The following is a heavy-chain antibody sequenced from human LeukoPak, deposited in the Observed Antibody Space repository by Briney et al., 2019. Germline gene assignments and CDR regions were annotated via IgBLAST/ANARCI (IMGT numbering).Heavy chain of an antibody. V-gene: IGHV3-30-3*01. CDR1: GFTFSSYA. D-gene: IGHD3-22*01. CDR3: ARSYDSSGYEFDY. J-gene: IGHJ4*02. Sequence: GRSLRLSCAASGFTFSSYAMHWVRQAPGKGLEWVAVISYDGSNKYYADSVKGRFTISRDNSKNTLYLQMSSLRAEDTAVYYCARSYDSSGYEFDYWGQGTLVTVSS. CDR2: ISYDGSNK.